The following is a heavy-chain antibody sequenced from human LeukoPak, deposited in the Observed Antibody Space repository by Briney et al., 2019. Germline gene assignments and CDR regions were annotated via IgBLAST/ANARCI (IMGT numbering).Heavy chain of an antibody. CDR2: IIPIFGTA. D-gene: IGHD3-10*01. Sequence: ASVKVSCKASGGTFSSYAISWVRQAPGQGLEWMGRIIPIFGTANYAQKFQGRVTITTDESTSTAYMELSSLRSEGTAVYYCARDSGSYYWYYYMDVWGKGTTVTVSS. V-gene: IGHV1-69*05. CDR1: GGTFSSYA. J-gene: IGHJ6*03. CDR3: ARDSGSYYWYYYMDV.